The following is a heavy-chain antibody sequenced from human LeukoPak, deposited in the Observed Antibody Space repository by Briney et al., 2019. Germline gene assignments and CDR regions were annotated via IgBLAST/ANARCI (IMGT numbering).Heavy chain of an antibody. D-gene: IGHD2-21*02. CDR1: GGSISSYY. V-gene: IGHV4-59*01. CDR3: AREPAYCGGDCYSVFDP. J-gene: IGHJ5*02. Sequence: PSETLSLTCTVSGGSISSYYRSWIRQPPGKGLEWIGYIYYSGSTNYNPSLKSRVTISVDTSKNQFSLKLSSVTAADTAVYYCAREPAYCGGDCYSVFDPWGQGTLVTVSS. CDR2: IYYSGST.